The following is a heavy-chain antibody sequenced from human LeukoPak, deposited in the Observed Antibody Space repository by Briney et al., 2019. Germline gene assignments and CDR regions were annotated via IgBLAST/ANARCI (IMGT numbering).Heavy chain of an antibody. CDR2: INPSGDST. CDR3: ARHPSPQLHHFDY. V-gene: IGHV1-46*01. D-gene: IGHD2-2*01. Sequence: GASVKVSCKASGYTFTIYYMHWMRQAPGQGLEWMGIINPSGDSTSYEQRFQGRLTMTRDTSTNTVYMELSSLRSEATAVYYCARHPSPQLHHFDYWGQGTLVTVSS. CDR1: GYTFTIYY. J-gene: IGHJ4*02.